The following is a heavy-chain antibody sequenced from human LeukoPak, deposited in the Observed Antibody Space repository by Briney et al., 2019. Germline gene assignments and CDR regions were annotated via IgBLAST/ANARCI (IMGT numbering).Heavy chain of an antibody. CDR3: ARDPLHYYDSSRYCFDP. J-gene: IGHJ5*02. CDR2: INPSGGST. D-gene: IGHD3-22*01. CDR1: GYTFTSYY. V-gene: IGHV1-46*01. Sequence: AASVKVSCKASGYTFTSYYMHWGRQAPGQGLEWMGIINPSGGSTSYAQKFQGRLTMTRDMSTSPVSMELSSLRTEDTALYYCARDPLHYYDSSRYCFDPGGQGTLVTVSS.